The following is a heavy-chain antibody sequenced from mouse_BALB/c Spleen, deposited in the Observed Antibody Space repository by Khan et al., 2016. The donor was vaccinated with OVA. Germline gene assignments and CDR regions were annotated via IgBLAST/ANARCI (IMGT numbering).Heavy chain of an antibody. V-gene: IGHV1-4*01. CDR2: INPRSGYS. CDR3: ARRTTGYAMDY. J-gene: IGHJ4*01. D-gene: IGHD2-14*01. CDR1: GYTFTGHT. Sequence: QVRLQQSGAELARPGASVKMSCKASGYTFTGHTMHWVKQSPGQGLEWIGYINPRSGYSNYNQKFNDKATLTADKSSSTAYMQLSSLTSEDSAVYYCARRTTGYAMDYWGQGTSVTVSS.